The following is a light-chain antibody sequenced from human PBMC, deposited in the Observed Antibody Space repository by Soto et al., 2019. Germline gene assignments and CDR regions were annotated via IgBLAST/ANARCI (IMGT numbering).Light chain of an antibody. Sequence: IQMTQSPSSLSASVGDRVTITCRASQSINSYLNWYQQKPGKAPDLLIYVASSLQSGVPSRFSGSGSGTDFTLTISSLQPEDSATYYCQQVKSFLPLTFGGGTKVDIK. V-gene: IGKV1-39*01. J-gene: IGKJ4*01. CDR2: VAS. CDR1: QSINSY. CDR3: QQVKSFLPLT.